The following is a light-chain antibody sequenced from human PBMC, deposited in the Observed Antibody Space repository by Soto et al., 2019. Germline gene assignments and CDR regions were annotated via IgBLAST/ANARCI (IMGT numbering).Light chain of an antibody. V-gene: IGKV3-20*01. CDR3: QQYGSSPQT. Sequence: EIVLTQSPGTLSLSPGERATLSCRASQSVSSSYLAWYQQKPGQAPRLLIYGASSRATGIPDRFSGSGSGTDFTLPISRLEPEDSAVYYCQQYGSSPQTFGGGTKVEIK. J-gene: IGKJ4*01. CDR2: GAS. CDR1: QSVSSSY.